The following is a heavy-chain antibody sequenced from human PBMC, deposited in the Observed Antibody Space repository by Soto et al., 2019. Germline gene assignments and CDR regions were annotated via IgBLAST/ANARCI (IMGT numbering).Heavy chain of an antibody. V-gene: IGHV3-23*01. Sequence: LSLTCAASGFTFTTYGMSWVRQAPGKGLEWVSAFSGSGGSTYYADSVKGRFTISRDNSKNTLYLQMNSLRAEDTAVYFCARCSSTSCYNPFDYWGQGTLVTVSS. J-gene: IGHJ4*02. CDR2: FSGSGGST. CDR1: GFTFTTYG. CDR3: ARCSSTSCYNPFDY. D-gene: IGHD2-2*01.